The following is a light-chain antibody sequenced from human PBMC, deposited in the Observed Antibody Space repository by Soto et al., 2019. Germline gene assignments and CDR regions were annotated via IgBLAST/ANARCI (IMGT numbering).Light chain of an antibody. V-gene: IGKV3-15*01. J-gene: IGKJ4*01. CDR3: QQYKSWPPLT. CDR2: GAS. CDR1: QSISDN. Sequence: DIVMTQSPAILSVSLGERATLSCLASQSISDNFAWYQQRSGQAPRLLIYGASTRATGVPAWFSGSGSGTEFTRTIISLQYDDFAIYYCQQYKSWPPLTFGGGTKVE.